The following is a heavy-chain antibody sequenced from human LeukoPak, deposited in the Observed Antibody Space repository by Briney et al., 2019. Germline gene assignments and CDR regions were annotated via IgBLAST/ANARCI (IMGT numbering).Heavy chain of an antibody. D-gene: IGHD2-15*01. CDR2: ISSSTSYI. V-gene: IGHV3-21*06. CDR3: VRGRYCSSGRCSESLQY. J-gene: IGHJ1*01. CDR1: GFTFSSYS. Sequence: GGSLRLSCVASGFTFSSYSMTWVRPAPGKALEWVSSISSSTSYIFYADSLKGRITVSRDNAENLLYLQMNYLRAEDTAIYYCVRGRYCSSGRCSESLQYWGRGTLITVSS.